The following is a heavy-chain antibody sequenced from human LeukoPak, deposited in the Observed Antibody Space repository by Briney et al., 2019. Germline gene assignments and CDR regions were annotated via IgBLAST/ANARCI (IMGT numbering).Heavy chain of an antibody. CDR3: ARDPPRIVVVVAATNYNGMDV. CDR1: GYTFTSYG. V-gene: IGHV1-18*01. CDR2: ISAYNGNT. D-gene: IGHD2-15*01. Sequence: GASVKVSCKASGYTFTSYGISWVRQAPGQGLEWMGWISAYNGNTNYAQKLQGRVTMTTDTSTSTAYMELRSLRSDDTAVYYCARDPPRIVVVVAATNYNGMDVWGQGTTVTVSS. J-gene: IGHJ6*02.